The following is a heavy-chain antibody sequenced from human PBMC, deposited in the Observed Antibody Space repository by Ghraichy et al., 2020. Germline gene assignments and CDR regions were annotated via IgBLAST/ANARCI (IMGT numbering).Heavy chain of an antibody. CDR1: GGTFSSYA. D-gene: IGHD5-18*01. CDR2: IIPIFGTA. CDR3: ARIYSYGYKADAFDI. V-gene: IGHV1-69*06. Sequence: SVKVSSKASGGTFSSYAISWVRQAPGQGLEWMGGIIPIFGTANYAQKFQGRVTITADKSTSTAYMELSSLRSEDTAVYYCARIYSYGYKADAFDIWGQGTMVTVSS. J-gene: IGHJ3*02.